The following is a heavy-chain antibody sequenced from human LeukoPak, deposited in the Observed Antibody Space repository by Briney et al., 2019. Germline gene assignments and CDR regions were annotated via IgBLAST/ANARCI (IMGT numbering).Heavy chain of an antibody. CDR3: ARGPHPRLKSIAVAGPYFDY. D-gene: IGHD6-19*01. V-gene: IGHV3-53*01. CDR1: GFTFSSNY. CDR2: IYSRGST. Sequence: GGSLRLSCAASGFTFSSNYMSWVRQAPGKGLEGVTVIYSRGSTYYADSVKGRFTISRDNSKNTLYLQMNSLRAEDTAVYYCARGPHPRLKSIAVAGPYFDYWGQGTLVTVSS. J-gene: IGHJ4*02.